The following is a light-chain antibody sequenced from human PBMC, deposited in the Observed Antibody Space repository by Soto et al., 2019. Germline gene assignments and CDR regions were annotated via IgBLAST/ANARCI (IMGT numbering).Light chain of an antibody. CDR3: MHSIDWPWT. Sequence: VLTQSPLSVSVTVGQPASISCRSRRGLVFSDGNTYLHWFQQRPGQSPRRLLDNISNRDSGVPDRFSGSGSGTDFTLEISRVEAEDVGMYYCMHSIDWPWTFGQGTKADIK. J-gene: IGKJ1*01. CDR2: NIS. CDR1: RGLVFSDGNTY. V-gene: IGKV2-30*01.